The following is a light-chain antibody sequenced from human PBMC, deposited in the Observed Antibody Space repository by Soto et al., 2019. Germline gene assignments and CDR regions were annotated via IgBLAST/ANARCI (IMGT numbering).Light chain of an antibody. CDR1: SSDVGAFNY. CDR2: DVS. V-gene: IGLV2-11*01. CDR3: CSYAGTSTFFV. Sequence: QSALTQPRSVSGSPGQSVTISCTGTSSDVGAFNYVSWYQHRPGKGPKLIIYDVSKRPSGVPDRFSGSKSGNTASLTISGLQAEDETDYYCCSYAGTSTFFVFGSGTQLTVL. J-gene: IGLJ7*01.